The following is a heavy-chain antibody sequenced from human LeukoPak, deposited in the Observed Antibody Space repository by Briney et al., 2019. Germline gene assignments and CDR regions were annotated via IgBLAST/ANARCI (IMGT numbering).Heavy chain of an antibody. CDR2: INPSGGST. D-gene: IGHD6-13*01. Sequence: ASVKVSCKASGYTFTNYYIHWVRQAPGQRLEWMGIINPSGGSTTYAQKFQGRVTMTSDMSTSTVYMELRSLRSDDTAVYYCARDQRLHSSSWHYYYMDVWGKGTTVTVSS. J-gene: IGHJ6*03. V-gene: IGHV1-46*01. CDR3: ARDQRLHSSSWHYYYMDV. CDR1: GYTFTNYY.